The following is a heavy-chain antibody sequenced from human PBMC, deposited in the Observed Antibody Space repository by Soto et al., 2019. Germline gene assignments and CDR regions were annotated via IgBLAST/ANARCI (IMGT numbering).Heavy chain of an antibody. Sequence: GESLKISCKGSGYSFTTYWSGWVRQMPGKGLEWMGIIYPGDSDTRYNPSSQGQVTISADKSIDTAYLQWSSLKASDTAMYYCAAYYGNSGLVHWGQGTLVTVSS. J-gene: IGHJ4*02. D-gene: IGHD3-10*01. V-gene: IGHV5-51*01. CDR2: IYPGDSDT. CDR3: AAYYGNSGLVH. CDR1: GYSFTTYW.